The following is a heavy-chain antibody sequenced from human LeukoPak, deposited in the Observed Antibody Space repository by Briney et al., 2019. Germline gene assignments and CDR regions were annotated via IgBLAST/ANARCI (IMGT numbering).Heavy chain of an antibody. J-gene: IGHJ4*02. CDR1: GGSISSSSYY. V-gene: IGHV4-39*01. D-gene: IGHD6-13*01. CDR3: ARSEGPGIAAAGP. Sequence: SETLSLTCTVSGGSISSSSYYWGWIRQPPGKGLEWIGSIYYSGSTYYNPSLKSRVTISVDTSKNQFSLKLSSVTAADTAVYYCARSEGPGIAAAGPWGQGTLVTVSS. CDR2: IYYSGST.